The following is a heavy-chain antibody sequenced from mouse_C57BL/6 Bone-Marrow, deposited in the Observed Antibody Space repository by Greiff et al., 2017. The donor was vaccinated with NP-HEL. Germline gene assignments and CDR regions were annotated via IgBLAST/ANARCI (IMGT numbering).Heavy chain of an antibody. Sequence: QVQLQQSGAELVKPGASVKMSCKASGYTFTSYWITWVKQRPGQGLEWIGDIYPGSGSTNYNEKFKSKATLTVDTSSSTAYMQLSSLTSEDSAVYYCARWRDYYYGSSYVWYFDVWGTGTTVTVSS. CDR2: IYPGSGST. V-gene: IGHV1-55*01. CDR1: GYTFTSYW. J-gene: IGHJ1*03. CDR3: ARWRDYYYGSSYVWYFDV. D-gene: IGHD1-1*01.